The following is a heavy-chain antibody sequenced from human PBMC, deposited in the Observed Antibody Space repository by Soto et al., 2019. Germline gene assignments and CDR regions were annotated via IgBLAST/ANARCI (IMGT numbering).Heavy chain of an antibody. CDR2: IYYSGST. J-gene: IGHJ6*02. Sequence: SETLSLTCTVSGGSISSYYWSWIRQPPGKGLEWIGYIYYSGSTNYNPSLKSRVTISVDTSKNQFSLKLSSVTAADTAVYYCARDQLVNYYYYGMDVWGQGTTVTVSS. CDR1: GGSISSYY. D-gene: IGHD6-6*01. CDR3: ARDQLVNYYYYGMDV. V-gene: IGHV4-59*01.